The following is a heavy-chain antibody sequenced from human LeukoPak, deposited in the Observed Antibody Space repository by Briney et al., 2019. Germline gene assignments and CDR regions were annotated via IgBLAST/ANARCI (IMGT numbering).Heavy chain of an antibody. Sequence: GGSLRLSCAASGFTFSSYGMHWVRQASGKGLEWVGRIRSKANSYATAYAASVKGRFTISRDDSKNTAYLQMNSLKTEDTAVYYCTSGYCSSTSCQNYYYYYGMDVWGQGTTVTVSS. CDR1: GFTFSSYG. V-gene: IGHV3-73*01. CDR3: TSGYCSSTSCQNYYYYYGMDV. D-gene: IGHD2-2*01. CDR2: IRSKANSYAT. J-gene: IGHJ6*02.